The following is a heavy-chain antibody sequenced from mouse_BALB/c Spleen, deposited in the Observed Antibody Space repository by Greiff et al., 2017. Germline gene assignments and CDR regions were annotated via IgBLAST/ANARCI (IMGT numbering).Heavy chain of an antibody. Sequence: EVQRVESGGGLVKPGGSLKLSCAASGFTFSSYAMSWVRQSPEKRLEWVAEISSGGSYTYYPDTVTGRFTISRDNAKNTLYLEMSSLRSEDTAMYYCARENLLEAMDYWGQGTSVTVSS. CDR2: ISSGGSYT. D-gene: IGHD2-10*01. CDR3: ARENLLEAMDY. J-gene: IGHJ4*01. V-gene: IGHV5-9-4*01. CDR1: GFTFSSYA.